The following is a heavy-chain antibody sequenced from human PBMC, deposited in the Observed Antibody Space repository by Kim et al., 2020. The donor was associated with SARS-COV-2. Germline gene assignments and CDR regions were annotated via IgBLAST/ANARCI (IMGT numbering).Heavy chain of an antibody. D-gene: IGHD1-26*01. CDR1: GYTFTSYD. Sequence: ASVKVSCKASGYTFTSYDINWVRQATGQGLEWMGWMNPNSGNTGYAQKFQGRVTMTRNTSISTAYMVLSSLRSEDTAVYYCARGRGGGSYTRAFLPQRYWGQGTLVTVSS. V-gene: IGHV1-8*01. CDR2: MNPNSGNT. CDR3: ARGRGGGSYTRAFLPQRY. J-gene: IGHJ4*02.